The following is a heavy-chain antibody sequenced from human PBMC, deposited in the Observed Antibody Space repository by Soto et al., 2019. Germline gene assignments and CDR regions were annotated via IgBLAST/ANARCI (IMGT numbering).Heavy chain of an antibody. Sequence: PSETLSLTCNVSGGSITRGDYYWSWLRQPPGKGLEWIGYIYYRAMPYYNPSLKSRVTISVDTSKNQFSLSMTSVTAADTAVYYCARGSALLFYYFDYWGQGTPVTSP. CDR2: IYYRAMP. J-gene: IGHJ4*02. D-gene: IGHD6-13*01. CDR3: ARGSALLFYYFDY. CDR1: GGSITRGDYY. V-gene: IGHV4-30-4*01.